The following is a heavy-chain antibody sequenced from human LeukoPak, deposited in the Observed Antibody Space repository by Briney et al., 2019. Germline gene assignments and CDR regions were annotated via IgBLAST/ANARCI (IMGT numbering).Heavy chain of an antibody. V-gene: IGHV3-7*03. D-gene: IGHD3-3*01. Sequence: PGGSLRLSCEGSAFIFSGHWMNWVRQTPGKGLEWVASIKEDGSERQYVDSVKGRFIISRDNAKNSLYLQINSLRAEDTAVYFCATSKLEWLFNFYYWGQGTLVTVSS. CDR2: IKEDGSER. CDR3: ATSKLEWLFNFYY. J-gene: IGHJ4*02. CDR1: AFIFSGHW.